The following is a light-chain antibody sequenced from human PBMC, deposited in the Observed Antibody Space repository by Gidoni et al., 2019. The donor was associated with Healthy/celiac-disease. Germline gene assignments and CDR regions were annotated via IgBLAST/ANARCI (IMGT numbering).Light chain of an antibody. V-gene: IGKV1-39*01. Sequence: DIQMTQSPSSLSASVGDRVTITCRASQSISSYLNWYQQKPGKAPKRLIYAASSLQSGVPSRFSGSGSGTDFTLIISSLQPEDFATYYCQQSYSTPRTFGQGTKVEIK. CDR3: QQSYSTPRT. J-gene: IGKJ1*01. CDR2: AAS. CDR1: QSISSY.